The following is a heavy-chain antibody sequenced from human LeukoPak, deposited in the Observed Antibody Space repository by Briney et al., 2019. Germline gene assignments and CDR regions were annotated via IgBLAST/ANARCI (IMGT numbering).Heavy chain of an antibody. Sequence: PSETLSLTCAVSGGSISSGGYSWSWIRQPPGKGLEWIGYIYHSGSTYYNPSLKSRVTISVDRSKNQLSLKLSSVTAADTAVYYCARDARGYYGSGSYSYYFDYWGQGTLVTVSS. CDR3: ARDARGYYGSGSYSYYFDY. CDR1: GGSISSGGYS. CDR2: IYHSGST. V-gene: IGHV4-30-2*01. D-gene: IGHD3-10*01. J-gene: IGHJ4*02.